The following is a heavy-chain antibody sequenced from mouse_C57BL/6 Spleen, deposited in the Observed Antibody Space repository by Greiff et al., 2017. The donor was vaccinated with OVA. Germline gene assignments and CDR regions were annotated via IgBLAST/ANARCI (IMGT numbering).Heavy chain of an antibody. CDR3: ASSDYYGSRGFAY. CDR2: INPNNGGT. CDR1: GYTFTDYN. J-gene: IGHJ3*01. D-gene: IGHD1-1*01. Sequence: VQLQQSGPELVKPGASVKMSCKASGYTFTDYNMHWVKQSHGKSLAWIGYINPNNGGTSYNQKFKGKATLTVNKSSSTAYMELRSLTSEDSAVYYCASSDYYGSRGFAYWGQGTLVTVSA. V-gene: IGHV1-22*01.